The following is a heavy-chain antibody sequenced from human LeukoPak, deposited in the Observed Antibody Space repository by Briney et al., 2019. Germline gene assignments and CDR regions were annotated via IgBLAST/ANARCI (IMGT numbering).Heavy chain of an antibody. CDR1: GITFSRYS. Sequence: GGSLRLSCAASGITFSRYSMNWVRQAPGKGLEWVSSISIGSTYIYYADSVKGRFTISRDTSRNTVSLQMNSLRLEDTAIYYCAKPLMRDRWFGESWGQGTLVTVSS. CDR3: AKPLMRDRWFGES. J-gene: IGHJ5*02. D-gene: IGHD3-10*01. CDR2: ISIGSTYI. V-gene: IGHV3-21*01.